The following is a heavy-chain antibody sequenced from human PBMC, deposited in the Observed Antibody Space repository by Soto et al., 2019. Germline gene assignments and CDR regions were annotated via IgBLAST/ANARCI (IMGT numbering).Heavy chain of an antibody. V-gene: IGHV3-11*06. CDR2: IISSNTKT. D-gene: IGHD3-10*02. CDR3: ARDAAITTSGGGMDV. J-gene: IGHJ6*02. Sequence: GGSLRLSCSGSGFTFSDYYMNWIRQAPGKGLEWVAYIISSNTKTYYADAVKGRFTISRDNAKNSLYLQMNSLRDEDSAVYYCARDAAITTSGGGMDVWGQGTTVTVSS. CDR1: GFTFSDYY.